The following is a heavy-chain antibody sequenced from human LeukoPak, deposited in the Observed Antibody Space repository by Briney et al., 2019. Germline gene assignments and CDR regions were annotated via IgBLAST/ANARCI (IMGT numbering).Heavy chain of an antibody. CDR1: GFTFSSYS. D-gene: IGHD5-18*01. CDR2: ISSSSSYI. CDR3: ARDTATDH. Sequence: SGGSLRISCAASGFTFSSYSRNWVRQAPGKGLEWVSSISSSSSYIYYADSVKGRFTISRDNAKNSLYLQMNSLRAEDTAVYYCARDTATDHWGQGTLVTVSS. V-gene: IGHV3-21*01. J-gene: IGHJ4*02.